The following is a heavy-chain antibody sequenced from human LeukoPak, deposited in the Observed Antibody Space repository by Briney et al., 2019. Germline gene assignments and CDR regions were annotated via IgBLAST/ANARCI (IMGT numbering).Heavy chain of an antibody. J-gene: IGHJ4*02. D-gene: IGHD5-18*01. CDR1: GYSFTTYW. V-gene: IGHV5-51*01. CDR2: IYPGDSDT. Sequence: GESLKIPCKGSGYSFTTYWIGWVRPMPGKGLEWMGSIYPGDSDTRYSPSFQGQVTISADKSISTAYLQWSSLKASDTAMYYCARLGYNYGIGGLDYWGQGTLVTVSS. CDR3: ARLGYNYGIGGLDY.